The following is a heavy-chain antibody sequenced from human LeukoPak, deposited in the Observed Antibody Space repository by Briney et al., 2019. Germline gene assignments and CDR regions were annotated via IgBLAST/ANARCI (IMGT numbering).Heavy chain of an antibody. CDR1: GYTFTSYG. Sequence: ASVKVSCKASGYTFTSYGISWARQAPGQGLEWMGWISAYNGNTNYAQKLQGRVTMTTDTSTSTAYMELRSLRSDDTAVYYCARGEEYYDSSGYYGHWGQGTLVTVSS. J-gene: IGHJ4*02. D-gene: IGHD3-22*01. CDR3: ARGEEYYDSSGYYGH. V-gene: IGHV1-18*01. CDR2: ISAYNGNT.